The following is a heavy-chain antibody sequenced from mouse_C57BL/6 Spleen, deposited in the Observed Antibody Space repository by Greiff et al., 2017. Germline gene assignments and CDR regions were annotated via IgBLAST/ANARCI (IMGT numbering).Heavy chain of an antibody. CDR1: GYAFSSSW. Sequence: QVQLQQSGPELVKPGASVKISCKASGYAFSSSWMNWVKQRPGKGLEWIGRIYPGDGDTNYNGKFKGKATLTADKSSSTAYMQLSSLTSEDSAVYFCAKSTVVGTDAMDYWGQGTSVTVSS. J-gene: IGHJ4*01. CDR2: IYPGDGDT. D-gene: IGHD1-1*01. V-gene: IGHV1-82*01. CDR3: AKSTVVGTDAMDY.